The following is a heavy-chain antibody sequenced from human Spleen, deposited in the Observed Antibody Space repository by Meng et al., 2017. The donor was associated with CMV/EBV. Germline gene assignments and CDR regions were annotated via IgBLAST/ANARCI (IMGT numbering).Heavy chain of an antibody. D-gene: IGHD4/OR15-4a*01. CDR3: ATDDGARFDT. CDR1: GFTFSSNW. Sequence: GGSLRLSCAASGFTFSSNWMHWVRQAPGKGLVWVSRINSDGSSTRYADSVKGRFTISRDNAKRSLYLQMNSLRVEDTAVYYCATDDGARFDTWGQGTLVTVSS. CDR2: INSDGSST. V-gene: IGHV3-74*01. J-gene: IGHJ5*02.